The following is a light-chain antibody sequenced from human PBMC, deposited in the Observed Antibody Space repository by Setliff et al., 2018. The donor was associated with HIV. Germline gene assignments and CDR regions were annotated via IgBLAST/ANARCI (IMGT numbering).Light chain of an antibody. Sequence: QSALTQPASVSGSPGQSITISCTGTSSDVGGYSYVSWYQQHPGKAPKLMICDVSNRSSGVSNRFSGSKSGNTASLTISGLQAEDEADYYCSSYTSSSPYVFGTGTKVTVL. CDR3: SSYTSSSPYV. J-gene: IGLJ1*01. CDR1: SSDVGGYSY. V-gene: IGLV2-14*03. CDR2: DVS.